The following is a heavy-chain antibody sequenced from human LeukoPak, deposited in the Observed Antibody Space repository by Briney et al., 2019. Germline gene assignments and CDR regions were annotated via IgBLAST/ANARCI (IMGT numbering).Heavy chain of an antibody. V-gene: IGHV4-59*08. J-gene: IGHJ5*02. CDR2: IYYSGST. CDR1: GGSISGYY. Sequence: SETLSLTCTVSGGSISGYYWSWIRQPPGKGLEWIGYIYYSGSTDYNPPLKSRVTISVDTSKNQFSLKLSSVTAADTAVYYCARGTPYYDFWSAGRGRFDPWGQGTLVTVSS. D-gene: IGHD3-3*01. CDR3: ARGTPYYDFWSAGRGRFDP.